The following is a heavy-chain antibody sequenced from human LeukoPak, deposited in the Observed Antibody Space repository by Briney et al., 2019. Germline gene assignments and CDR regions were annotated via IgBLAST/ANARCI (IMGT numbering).Heavy chain of an antibody. Sequence: PSETLSLTCTVSGYSISSGYYWGWIRQPPGKGLEWIGSIYHSGSTYYNPSLKSRVTISVDTSKNQFSLKLRSVTATDTAVYYCARRRGSGTYSGAFNYDYYYYMDVWGKGTTVTISS. CDR2: IYHSGST. D-gene: IGHD3-10*01. CDR3: ARRRGSGTYSGAFNYDYYYYMDV. V-gene: IGHV4-38-2*02. CDR1: GYSISSGYY. J-gene: IGHJ6*03.